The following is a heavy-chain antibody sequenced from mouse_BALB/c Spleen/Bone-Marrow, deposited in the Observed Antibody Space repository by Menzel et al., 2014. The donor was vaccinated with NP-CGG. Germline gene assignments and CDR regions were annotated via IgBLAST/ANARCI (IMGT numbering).Heavy chain of an antibody. J-gene: IGHJ4*01. D-gene: IGHD2-4*01. CDR3: AGPGIDYEYDGKSYYAMDY. CDR2: ISSGSSTI. Sequence: EVQLVESGGGLVQPGGSRKLSCAASGFTLRSFGMHWVRQAPEKGLEWVAYISSGSSTIYYADTVNGRFTISRDNPKNDLFLQRTILSSEDTAMYFCAGPGIDYEYDGKSYYAMDYWGQGTSVTVSS. CDR1: GFTLRSFG. V-gene: IGHV5-17*02.